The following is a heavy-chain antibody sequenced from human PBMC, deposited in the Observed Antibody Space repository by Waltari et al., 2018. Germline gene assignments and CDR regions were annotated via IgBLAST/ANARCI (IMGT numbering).Heavy chain of an antibody. J-gene: IGHJ5*02. CDR1: GFTFSSYA. D-gene: IGHD2-2*01. Sequence: EVQLFESGGGLVRPGGSLRVSCAASGFTFSSYAMNWVRQAPGKGLGWCSSISGSGDSTYYTDSGKGRFTISRDDSKNTLYLQMNSLRAEDTAVYYCAKGPAARTNWFDPWGQGTLVTVSS. CDR2: ISGSGDST. V-gene: IGHV3-23*01. CDR3: AKGPAARTNWFDP.